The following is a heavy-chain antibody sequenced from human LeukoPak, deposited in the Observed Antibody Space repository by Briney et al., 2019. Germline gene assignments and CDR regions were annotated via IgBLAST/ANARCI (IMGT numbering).Heavy chain of an antibody. Sequence: GGSLRLSCAASGFTFSSFEMSWVPQAPGKGLEWVAHIYGSGSAIYYADSVKGRFTISRDNAKNSLYLQMNSVRAEDTAVYYCARDLRVGAISFDYWGQGTLVTVSS. CDR3: ARDLRVGAISFDY. D-gene: IGHD1-26*01. CDR2: IYGSGSAI. J-gene: IGHJ4*02. V-gene: IGHV3-48*03. CDR1: GFTFSSFE.